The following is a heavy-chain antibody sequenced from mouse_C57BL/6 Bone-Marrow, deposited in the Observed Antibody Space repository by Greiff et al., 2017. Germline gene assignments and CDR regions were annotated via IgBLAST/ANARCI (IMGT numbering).Heavy chain of an antibody. D-gene: IGHD1-1*01. CDR2: IDPSDSYT. Sequence: VQLQQPGAELVRPGTSVKLSCKASGYTFTSYWMHWVKQRPGQGLEWIGVIDPSDSYTNYNQKFKGKATLTVDTSSSTAYMQLSSLTSEDSAVYYCASWYYGSSPYWYFDVWGTGTTVTVSS. J-gene: IGHJ1*03. CDR3: ASWYYGSSPYWYFDV. V-gene: IGHV1-59*01. CDR1: GYTFTSYW.